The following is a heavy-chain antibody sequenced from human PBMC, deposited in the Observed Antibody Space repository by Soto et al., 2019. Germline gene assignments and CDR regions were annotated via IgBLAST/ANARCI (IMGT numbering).Heavy chain of an antibody. V-gene: IGHV4-34*01. J-gene: IGHJ4*02. CDR1: GFTISSNY. Sequence: VTLRLTCTASGFTISSNYLSWVRQPPGKGLEWIGEINHRGSTYYNPSLKSRVTISVDTSKNQFSLKLTSVTAADTAVYYCAREYSSAWKTFDYWGQGTLVTVSS. CDR2: INHRGST. CDR3: AREYSSAWKTFDY. D-gene: IGHD6-19*01.